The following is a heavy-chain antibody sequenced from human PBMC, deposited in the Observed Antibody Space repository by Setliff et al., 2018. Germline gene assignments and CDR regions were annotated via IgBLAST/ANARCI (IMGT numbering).Heavy chain of an antibody. CDR3: VPGRGS. D-gene: IGHD6-25*01. V-gene: IGHV3-30*02. CDR2: IRYDARNE. Sequence: GGSLRLSCATSGFSFRSYALHWVRQAPGKGLEWVALIRYDARNEYYADSVKDRFGISRDNSKNILYLQMRSLRPDDTAVYYCVPGRGSWGQGALVTVSS. J-gene: IGHJ5*02. CDR1: GFSFRSYA.